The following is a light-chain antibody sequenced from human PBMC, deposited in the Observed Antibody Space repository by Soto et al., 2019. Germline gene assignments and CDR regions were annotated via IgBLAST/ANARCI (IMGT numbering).Light chain of an antibody. CDR3: SSYAGSNNYV. J-gene: IGLJ1*01. V-gene: IGLV2-8*01. CDR1: SSDVGGYNY. Sequence: QSALTQPASVSGSPGQSIAISCTGTSSDVGGYNYVSWYQQNPGKAPKFIIYDVSNRPSGVPDRFSGSKSGNTASLTVSGLQAEDEADYYCSSYAGSNNYVFGTGTQLTVL. CDR2: DVS.